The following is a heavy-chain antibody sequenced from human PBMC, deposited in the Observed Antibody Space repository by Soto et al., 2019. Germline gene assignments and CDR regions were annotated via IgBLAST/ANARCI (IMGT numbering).Heavy chain of an antibody. Sequence: GGSLRLSCAASGFTFSSYAMTWVRLAPGKGLEWVSGISVSPTYRNYADLVKGRFTISRDNARNSLYLQMNSLRAEDTAVYYCARFRRDGYNLDYWGQGTLVTVSS. D-gene: IGHD5-12*01. CDR1: GFTFSSYA. CDR2: ISVSPTYR. V-gene: IGHV3-21*01. CDR3: ARFRRDGYNLDY. J-gene: IGHJ4*02.